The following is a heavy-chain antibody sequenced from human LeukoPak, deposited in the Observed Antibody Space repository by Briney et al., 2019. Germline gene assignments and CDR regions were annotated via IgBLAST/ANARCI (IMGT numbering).Heavy chain of an antibody. CDR1: GGSINSYY. CDR3: ARAHSSGWSMVDY. D-gene: IGHD6-19*01. CDR2: IYYSGST. V-gene: IGHV4-59*01. Sequence: SETLSLTCTVSGGSINSYYWSWIRQPPGKGLEWIGYIYYSGSTNYNPSLKSRVTISVDTSKNQFSLKLSSVTAADTAVYYCARAHSSGWSMVDYWGQGTLVTVSS. J-gene: IGHJ4*02.